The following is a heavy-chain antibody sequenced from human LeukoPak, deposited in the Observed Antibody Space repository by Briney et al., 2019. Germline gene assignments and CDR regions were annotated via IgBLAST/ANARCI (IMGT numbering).Heavy chain of an antibody. V-gene: IGHV1-69*13. CDR1: GGTFSSYA. D-gene: IGHD5-12*01. CDR2: IIPIFGTA. CDR3: ARMGDIATNWFDP. J-gene: IGHJ5*02. Sequence: SVKVSCKASGGTFSSYAISWVREAPGQGLEWMGGIIPIFGTANYAQKFQGRVTITADESTSTAYMELSSLRSEDTAVYYCARMGDIATNWFDPWGQGTLVTVSS.